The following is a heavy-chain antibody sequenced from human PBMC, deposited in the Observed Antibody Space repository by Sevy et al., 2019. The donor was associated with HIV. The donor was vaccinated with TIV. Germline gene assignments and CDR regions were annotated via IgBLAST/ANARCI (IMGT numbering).Heavy chain of an antibody. CDR3: ARDTASGDAFDI. V-gene: IGHV4-34*01. CDR1: GGSFSGYY. J-gene: IGHJ3*02. D-gene: IGHD2-21*02. Sequence: SETLSLTCAVYGGSFSGYYWSWIRQPPGKGLEWIGEINHSGSANYNPSLKSRVTISVDTSKNQFSLKLSSVTAADTAVYYCARDTASGDAFDIWGQGTMVTVSS. CDR2: INHSGSA.